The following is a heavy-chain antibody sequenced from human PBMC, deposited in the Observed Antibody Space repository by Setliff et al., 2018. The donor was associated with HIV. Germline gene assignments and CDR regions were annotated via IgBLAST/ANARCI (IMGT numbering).Heavy chain of an antibody. D-gene: IGHD5-18*01. CDR3: ARVADGYNSYFDY. V-gene: IGHV3-30*04. Sequence: PGGSLRLSCAVSGFTFSNYHMHWVRQAPGKGLEWVAALSQDGSDEYYADSVKGRFTISRDNAGNSLYLQMNSLRAEDTAVYYCARVADGYNSYFDYWGQGTVVTVSS. J-gene: IGHJ4*02. CDR2: LSQDGSDE. CDR1: GFTFSNYH.